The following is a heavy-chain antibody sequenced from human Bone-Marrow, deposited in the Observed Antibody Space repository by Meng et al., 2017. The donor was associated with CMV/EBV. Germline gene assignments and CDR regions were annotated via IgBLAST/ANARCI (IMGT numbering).Heavy chain of an antibody. V-gene: IGHV4-31*02. CDR2: IYYSGST. CDR3: ARVPPDYDFWSGCFDY. Sequence: GSISSGGYYWGWIRQRPGKGLEWIGYIYYSGSTYYDPSLKSRVTISVDTSKNQFSLKLSSVTAADTAVYYCARVPPDYDFWSGCFDYWGQGTLVSVSS. CDR1: GSISSGGYY. J-gene: IGHJ4*02. D-gene: IGHD3-3*01.